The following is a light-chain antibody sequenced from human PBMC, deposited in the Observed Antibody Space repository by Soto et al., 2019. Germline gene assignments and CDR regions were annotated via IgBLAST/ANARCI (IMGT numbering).Light chain of an antibody. CDR3: QQSYSAPPWT. CDR2: KAS. Sequence: DIQMTQSPSTLSGSVGDRVTITCRASQTISSWLAWYQQKPGKAPKLLIYKASTLKSGVPSRFSGSGSGTEFTLTINNLQPEDFATYYCQQSYSAPPWTFGQGTKVEIK. J-gene: IGKJ1*01. CDR1: QTISSW. V-gene: IGKV1-5*03.